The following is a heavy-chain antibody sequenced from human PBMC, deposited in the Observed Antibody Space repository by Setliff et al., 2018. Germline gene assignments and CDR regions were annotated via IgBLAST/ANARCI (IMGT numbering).Heavy chain of an antibody. V-gene: IGHV1-69*13. Sequence: SVKVSCKASGGTFSSYGISWVRQAPGQGLEWMGGTIPIFGTTNYAQKFQGRVTIIADESTTTAYMELSSLRSDDTAVYYCAREGVDSRSSTDYRYYMDVWGKGTTVTVSS. CDR3: AREGVDSRSSTDYRYYMDV. CDR2: TIPIFGTT. J-gene: IGHJ6*03. CDR1: GGTFSSYG. D-gene: IGHD6-6*01.